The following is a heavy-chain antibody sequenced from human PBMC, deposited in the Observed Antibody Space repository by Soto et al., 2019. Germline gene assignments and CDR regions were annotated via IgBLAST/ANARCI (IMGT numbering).Heavy chain of an antibody. V-gene: IGHV1-69*05. J-gene: IGHJ5*02. CDR2: IIPIFGTA. CDR1: GCSFSSYA. CDR3: ARDSLIAAAGPIGLWFDP. Sequence: SVKVSCKACGCSFSSYAISWVRQAPGQGLEWMGGIIPIFGTANYAQKVQGRVTMTTDTSTSTAYMELRSLRSDDTAVYYCARDSLIAAAGPIGLWFDPWGQGTLVTVSS. D-gene: IGHD6-13*01.